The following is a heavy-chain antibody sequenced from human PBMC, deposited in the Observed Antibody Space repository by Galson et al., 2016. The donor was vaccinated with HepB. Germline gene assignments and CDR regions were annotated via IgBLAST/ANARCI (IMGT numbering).Heavy chain of an antibody. V-gene: IGHV3-30-3*01. Sequence: SLRLSCAASGFTFYTFAMHWVRQSPGKGPECVAVISFDGNNKYYADSVRGRFSISRDNPRNTLYLQMNSLTAEDTAVYYCARGEIGTTLDWGQGSLVTVSS. CDR3: ARGEIGTTLD. CDR1: GFTFYTFA. J-gene: IGHJ4*02. CDR2: ISFDGNNK. D-gene: IGHD4-23*01.